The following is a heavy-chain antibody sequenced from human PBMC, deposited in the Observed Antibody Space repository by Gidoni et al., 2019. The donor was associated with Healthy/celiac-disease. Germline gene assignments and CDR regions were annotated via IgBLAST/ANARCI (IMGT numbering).Heavy chain of an antibody. Sequence: QVQLVQSGAEVKKPGSSVQGSCKASGGTFSSDDISWVRQAPGQGLEWMGGLIPIFGTANYAQQFQGSVTITADTSTSTAYMELSSLRSEDTSVYYCATNWNYEWGYYYYYMDVWGKGTTVTVSS. J-gene: IGHJ6*03. CDR1: GGTFSSDD. D-gene: IGHD1-7*01. V-gene: IGHV1-69*06. CDR2: LIPIFGTA. CDR3: ATNWNYEWGYYYYYMDV.